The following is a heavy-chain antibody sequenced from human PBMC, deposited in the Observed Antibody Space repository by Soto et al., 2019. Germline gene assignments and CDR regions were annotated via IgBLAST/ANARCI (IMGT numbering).Heavy chain of an antibody. V-gene: IGHV1-24*01. CDR3: AINMTTRQVSHFGGFDP. D-gene: IGHD4-4*01. CDR2: FDPEDGET. J-gene: IGHJ5*02. Sequence: ASVKVSCKVSGYTLTELSMHWVRQAPGKGLEWMGGFDPEDGETIYAQKFQGRVTMTEDTSTDTAYMELSSLRSEDTAVYYCAINMTTRQVSHFGGFDPRGQGTLVTVSS. CDR1: GYTLTELS.